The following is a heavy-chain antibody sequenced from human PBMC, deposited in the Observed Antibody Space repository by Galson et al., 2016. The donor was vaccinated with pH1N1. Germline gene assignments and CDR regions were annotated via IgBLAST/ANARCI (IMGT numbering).Heavy chain of an antibody. J-gene: IGHJ4*02. D-gene: IGHD3-3*01. Sequence: SLRLFCAASGFAFSSYGMHWVRQAPGKGLEWVAVIWFDGSYEFYADSVKGRFTISRDNSKNTLHLQMNSLRAEDTAVYYCARGDLEWLSHFDYWGQGTLVTVSS. V-gene: IGHV3-33*01. CDR3: ARGDLEWLSHFDY. CDR2: IWFDGSYE. CDR1: GFAFSSYG.